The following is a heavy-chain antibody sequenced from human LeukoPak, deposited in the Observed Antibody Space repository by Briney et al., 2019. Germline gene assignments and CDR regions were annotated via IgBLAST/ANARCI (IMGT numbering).Heavy chain of an antibody. CDR3: VKDGGGDIVVVPAAMGINYFDY. CDR2: IRSNGGST. CDR1: GFTFSSYA. V-gene: IGHV3-64D*06. D-gene: IGHD2-2*01. Sequence: PGGSLRLSCSASGFTFSSYAMHWVRQAPGKGLEYVSAIRSNGGSTYYADSVKGSFTIYRDNSKNRLYLQMSSLRAEETAVYYCVKDGGGDIVVVPAAMGINYFDYWGQGALVTVSS. J-gene: IGHJ4*02.